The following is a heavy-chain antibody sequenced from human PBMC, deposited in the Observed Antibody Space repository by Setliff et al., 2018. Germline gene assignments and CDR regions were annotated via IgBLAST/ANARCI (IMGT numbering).Heavy chain of an antibody. V-gene: IGHV1-8*02. D-gene: IGHD2-15*01. CDR3: ATNSGGNTIDAFDI. CDR1: GYTFTSYD. CDR2: MNPNSGNT. J-gene: IGHJ3*02. Sequence: VASVKVSCKASGYTFTSYDINWVRQATGQGLEWMGWMNPNSGNTGYAQKFQGRVTMTRNTSISTAYMDLSSLRSEDTAVYYCATNSGGNTIDAFDIWGQGTMVTVSS.